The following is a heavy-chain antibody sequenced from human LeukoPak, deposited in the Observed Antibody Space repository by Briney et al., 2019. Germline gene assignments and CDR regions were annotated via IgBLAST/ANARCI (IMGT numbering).Heavy chain of an antibody. CDR3: ARDRYYDFWSGYYLLDY. V-gene: IGHV3-7*01. J-gene: IGHJ4*02. CDR2: INQDGSQK. Sequence: GGSLRLSCAASGFTFSTYWMSWVRQAPGKGLEWVANINQDGSQKRYVDSVQGRFTISRDNTKNSLYLQMNSLRAEDTAVYYCARDRYYDFWSGYYLLDYWGQGTLVTVSS. D-gene: IGHD3-3*01. CDR1: GFTFSTYW.